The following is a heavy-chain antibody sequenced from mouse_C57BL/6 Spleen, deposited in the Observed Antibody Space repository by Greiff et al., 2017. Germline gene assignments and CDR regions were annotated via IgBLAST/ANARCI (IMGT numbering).Heavy chain of an antibody. V-gene: IGHV1-61*01. CDR1: GYTFTSYW. CDR3: ARRGNYGYDGFAY. J-gene: IGHJ3*01. CDR2: IYPSDSET. Sequence: QVQLQQPGAELVRPGSSVKLSCKASGYTFTSYWMDWVKQRPGQGLEWIGNIYPSDSETHYNQKFKDKDTLTVDKSSSTAYMQLSSLTSEDSAVYYCARRGNYGYDGFAYWGQGTLVTVSA. D-gene: IGHD2-2*01.